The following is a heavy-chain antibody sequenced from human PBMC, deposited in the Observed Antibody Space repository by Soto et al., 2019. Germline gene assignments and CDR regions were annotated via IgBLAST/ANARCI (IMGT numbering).Heavy chain of an antibody. V-gene: IGHV4-39*01. J-gene: IGHJ6*02. D-gene: IGHD3-10*01. CDR2: IYYSGST. Sequence: SETLSLTCTVSGGSISSSSYYWGWIRQPPGKGLEWIGSIYYSGSTYYNPSLKSRVTISVDTSKNQFSLKLSSVTAADTAVYYCASPPIYYYGSGTNYGMDVWGQGTTVTVSS. CDR1: GGSISSSSYY. CDR3: ASPPIYYYGSGTNYGMDV.